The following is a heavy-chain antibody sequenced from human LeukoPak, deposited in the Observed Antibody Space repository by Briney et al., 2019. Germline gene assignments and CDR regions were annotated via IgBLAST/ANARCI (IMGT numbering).Heavy chain of an antibody. CDR1: GFTSRSYW. Sequence: GRSLRLSCAASGFTSRSYWTHWVRQAPGKGLEWVSVIYSGGGTYYADSVKGRFTISRDNSKNTVYLQMNSLRAEDTAVYYCARELYGSGSYYHGYWGQGTLVTVSS. CDR3: ARELYGSGSYYHGY. D-gene: IGHD3-10*01. CDR2: IYSGGGT. J-gene: IGHJ4*02. V-gene: IGHV3-53*01.